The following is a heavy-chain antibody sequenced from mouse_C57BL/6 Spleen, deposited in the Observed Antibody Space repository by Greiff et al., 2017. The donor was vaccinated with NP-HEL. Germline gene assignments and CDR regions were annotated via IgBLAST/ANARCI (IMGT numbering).Heavy chain of an antibody. J-gene: IGHJ4*01. CDR3: ASITTVVHYYAMDY. CDR1: GYTFTDYY. V-gene: IGHV1-26*01. Sequence: EVQLQQSGPELVKPGASVKISCKASGYTFTDYYMNWVKQSHGKSLEWIGDINPNNGGTSYNQKFKGKATLTVDKSSSTAYMELRSLTSEDSAVYYCASITTVVHYYAMDYWGQGTSVTVSS. CDR2: INPNNGGT. D-gene: IGHD1-1*01.